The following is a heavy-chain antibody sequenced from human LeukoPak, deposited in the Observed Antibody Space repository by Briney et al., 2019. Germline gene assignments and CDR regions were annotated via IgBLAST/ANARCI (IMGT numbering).Heavy chain of an antibody. CDR1: GFTFSSYG. Sequence: GGSLRLSCAASGFTFSSYGMHWVRQAPGKGLEWVAVIWYDGSNKYYADSVKGRFTISRDNSKNTLYLQMNSLRAEDTAVYYCARDRWEVVVVPAAPGMDVWGQGTTVTVSS. J-gene: IGHJ6*02. D-gene: IGHD2-2*01. CDR3: ARDRWEVVVVPAAPGMDV. CDR2: IWYDGSNK. V-gene: IGHV3-33*01.